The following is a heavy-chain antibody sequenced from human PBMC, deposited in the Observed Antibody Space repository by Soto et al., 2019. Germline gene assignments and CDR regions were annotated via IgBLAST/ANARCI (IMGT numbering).Heavy chain of an antibody. CDR2: IYYSGST. D-gene: IGHD2-2*01. Sequence: SETLSLTCTVSGGSISSGDYYWSWIRQAPGKGLEWIGYIYYSGSTYYNPSLKSRVTISVDTSKNKFSLKLSSVTAADTAVYYCASDTHCSSTSCSPDRYFDYWGQGTLVLVS. CDR1: GGSISSGDYY. CDR3: ASDTHCSSTSCSPDRYFDY. J-gene: IGHJ4*02. V-gene: IGHV4-30-4*01.